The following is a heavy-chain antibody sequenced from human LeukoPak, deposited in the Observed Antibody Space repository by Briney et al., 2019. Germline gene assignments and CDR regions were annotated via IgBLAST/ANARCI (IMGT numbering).Heavy chain of an antibody. CDR3: ARETWAVAGTVIDY. CDR2: IYYSGST. Sequence: SETLSLTCTVSGGSISSYYWSWIRQPPVKGLEWIGYIYYSGSTNYNPSLKSRVTISVDTSKNQFSLKLSSVTAADTAVYYCARETWAVAGTVIDYWGQGTLVTVSS. J-gene: IGHJ4*02. V-gene: IGHV4-59*12. CDR1: GGSISSYY. D-gene: IGHD6-19*01.